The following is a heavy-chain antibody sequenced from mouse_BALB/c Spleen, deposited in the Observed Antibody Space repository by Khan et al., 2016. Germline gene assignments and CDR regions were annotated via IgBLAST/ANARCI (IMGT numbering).Heavy chain of an antibody. Sequence: QVQLQQSGAELAKPGASVKMSCKASGYTFTDYWMHWVKQRPGQGLEWIGYINPNTGYTEYNQKFKDKATLTADKSSSTAYMQLSSLTSEDSAVYYCARWSYYYGSSYGWFAYWAKGLWSLSLQ. CDR2: INPNTGYT. CDR1: GYTFTDYW. V-gene: IGHV1-7*01. D-gene: IGHD1-1*01. J-gene: IGHJ3*01. CDR3: ARWSYYYGSSYGWFAY.